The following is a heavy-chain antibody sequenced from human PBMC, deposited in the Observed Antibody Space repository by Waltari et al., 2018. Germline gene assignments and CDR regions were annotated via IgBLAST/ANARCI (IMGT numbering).Heavy chain of an antibody. V-gene: IGHV3-64*07. CDR1: GFTFSTYS. CDR2: INSNGDST. CDR3: AREGSYYHLDF. D-gene: IGHD1-26*01. J-gene: IGHJ4*02. Sequence: EVQLVESGGGLVQPGGSLRLSCAGSGFTFSTYSMQWVRQAPGKGLEHVSAINSNGDSTDYADSVKGRFTISRDNSKNTLDLQMGSLTGEDMAVYYCAREGSYYHLDFWGQGTLVTVSS.